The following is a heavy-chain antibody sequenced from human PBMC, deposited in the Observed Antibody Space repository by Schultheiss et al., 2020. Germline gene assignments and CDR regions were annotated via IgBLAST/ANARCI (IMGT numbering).Heavy chain of an antibody. V-gene: IGHV4-59*08. CDR2: IYYSGST. Sequence: SETLSLTCRVYGSNIYGYYWSWVRQPPGKGLEWIGYIYYSGSTNYNPSLKSRVTISVDTSKNQFSLKLSSVTAADTAVYYCARIGGSGWAVNAFDIWGQGTMVTVSS. CDR3: ARIGGSGWAVNAFDI. D-gene: IGHD6-19*01. J-gene: IGHJ3*02. CDR1: GSNIYGYY.